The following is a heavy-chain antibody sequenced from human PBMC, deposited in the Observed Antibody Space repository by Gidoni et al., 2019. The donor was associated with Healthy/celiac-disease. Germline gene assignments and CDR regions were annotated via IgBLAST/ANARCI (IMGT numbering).Heavy chain of an antibody. D-gene: IGHD6-13*01. J-gene: IGHJ4*02. CDR3: ARAAYSSSWYSFYFDY. CDR2: ISSSGSTI. V-gene: IGHV3-48*03. CDR1: GFPFSSYE. Sequence: EVQLVESGGGLVQPGGSLRLSCAASGFPFSSYEMNWVRQAPGKGLEWVSYISSSGSTIYYADSVKGRFTISRDNAKNSLYLQMNSLRAEDTAVYYCARAAYSSSWYSFYFDYWGQGTLVTVSS.